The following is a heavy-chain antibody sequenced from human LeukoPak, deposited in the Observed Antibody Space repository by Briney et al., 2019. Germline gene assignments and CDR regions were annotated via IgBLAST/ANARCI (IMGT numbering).Heavy chain of an antibody. D-gene: IGHD1-26*01. J-gene: IGHJ4*02. CDR1: GYTFTGYY. CDR3: ATTFGIVGAAAPDY. CDR2: INPNSGGT. V-gene: IGHV1-2*02. Sequence: GASVKVSCKASGYTFTGYYMHWVRQAPGQGLEWMGWINPNSGGTNYAQKFQGRVTMTEDTSTDTAYMELSSLRSEDTAVYYCATTFGIVGAAAPDYWGQGTLVTVSS.